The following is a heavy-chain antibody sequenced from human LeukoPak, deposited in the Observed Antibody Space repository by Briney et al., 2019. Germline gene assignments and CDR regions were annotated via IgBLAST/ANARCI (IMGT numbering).Heavy chain of an antibody. J-gene: IGHJ4*02. D-gene: IGHD1-26*01. Sequence: SETLSLTCAGYGGSFSGYYWSWIRQPPGKGLDWIGYIYYSGSTNYNPSLKSRVTISVDTSKNQFSLKLNSVTAADTAVYYCAREAVGATMVFDYWGQGTLVTVST. CDR2: IYYSGST. CDR3: AREAVGATMVFDY. V-gene: IGHV4-59*01. CDR1: GGSFSGYY.